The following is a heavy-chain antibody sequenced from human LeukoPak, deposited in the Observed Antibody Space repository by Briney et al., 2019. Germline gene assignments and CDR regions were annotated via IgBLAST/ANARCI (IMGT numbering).Heavy chain of an antibody. CDR3: ARGISVTDDSFYYYYYYMDV. D-gene: IGHD2-21*02. V-gene: IGHV4-34*01. Sequence: SETLSLTCAVYGGSLSGYYWSWIRQPPGKGLEWIGEINHSGSTNYNPSLKSRVTISVDTSKNQFSLKLSSVTAADTAVYYCARGISVTDDSFYYYYYYMDVWGKGTTVTVSS. CDR1: GGSLSGYY. J-gene: IGHJ6*03. CDR2: INHSGST.